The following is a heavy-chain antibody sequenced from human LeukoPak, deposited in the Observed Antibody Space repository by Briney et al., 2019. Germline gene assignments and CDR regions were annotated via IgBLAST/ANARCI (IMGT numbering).Heavy chain of an antibody. CDR2: INSGDGT. CDR1: GFTFSGYG. Sequence: PGGSLRLSCAASGFTFSGYGMSWVRQAPGKGLEWVSSINSGDGTYYADSVRGRFTISRDKSRNTLYLQINSLRADDTAVYYCAKRQPYFFDYWGQGTLVTVSS. V-gene: IGHV3-23*01. CDR3: AKRQPYFFDY. D-gene: IGHD1-1*01. J-gene: IGHJ4*02.